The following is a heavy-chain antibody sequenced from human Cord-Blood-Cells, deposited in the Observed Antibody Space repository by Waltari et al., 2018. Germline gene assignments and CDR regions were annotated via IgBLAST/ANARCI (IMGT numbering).Heavy chain of an antibody. CDR2: ISAYNGNT. CDR1: GYTFTSYG. CDR3: ARDTLVGYCSGGSCYSNFDY. V-gene: IGHV1-18*01. J-gene: IGHJ4*02. Sequence: QVQLVQSGAEVKKPGASVTVSCKASGYTFTSYGISWVAQAPGQGLEWMGWISAYNGNTNYAQKLQGRVTMTTDTSTSTAYMELRSLRSDDTAVYYCARDTLVGYCSGGSCYSNFDYWGQGTLVTVSS. D-gene: IGHD2-15*01.